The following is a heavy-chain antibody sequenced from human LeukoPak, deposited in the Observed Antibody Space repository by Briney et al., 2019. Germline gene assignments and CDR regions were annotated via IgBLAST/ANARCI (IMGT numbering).Heavy chain of an antibody. J-gene: IGHJ4*02. CDR3: ATSRTVGATYRNFDY. D-gene: IGHD1-26*01. V-gene: IGHV4-4*02. CDR1: GGSISGSNW. CDR2: IYQSGNT. Sequence: PSETLSLTCTVSGGSISGSNWWSWVRQPPGKGLEWIGEIYQSGNTNYNPSLKSRVTISVDKSKNHFSLKLSSVTAADTAVYYCATSRTVGATYRNFDYWGQGTLVTVSS.